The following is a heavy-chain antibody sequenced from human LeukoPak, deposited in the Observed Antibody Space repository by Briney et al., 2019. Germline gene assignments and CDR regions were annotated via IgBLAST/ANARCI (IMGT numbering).Heavy chain of an antibody. Sequence: ASVKVSCKASGDTFTGYHMHWVRQAPGQGLEWMGWINPHSCGTNYAQKFQGRVTMTMDTSFITAYMELSRLRSDDTAVYYCARLHTSGDNNWGQGTLVPVSS. CDR3: ARLHTSGDNN. J-gene: IGHJ4*02. CDR2: INPHSCGT. V-gene: IGHV1-2*02. D-gene: IGHD6-19*01. CDR1: GDTFTGYH.